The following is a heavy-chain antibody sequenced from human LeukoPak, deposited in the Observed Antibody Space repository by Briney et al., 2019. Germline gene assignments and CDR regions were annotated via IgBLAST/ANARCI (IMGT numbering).Heavy chain of an antibody. CDR1: GFTFSSYA. CDR3: ARAPGGFHGDYSPIAY. J-gene: IGHJ4*02. D-gene: IGHD4-17*01. CDR2: TSDGGSAK. V-gene: IGHV3-30-3*01. Sequence: GRSLRLSCAASGFTFSSYAMHWVRQAPGKGLQWLALTSDGGSAKYYADSVKGRFTISRDNSQNTLYLQMNSLRADETAIYYCARAPGGFHGDYSPIAYWGQGTLVTVSS.